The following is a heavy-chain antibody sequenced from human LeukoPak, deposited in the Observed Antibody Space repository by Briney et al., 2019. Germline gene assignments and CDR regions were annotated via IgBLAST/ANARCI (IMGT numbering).Heavy chain of an antibody. J-gene: IGHJ4*02. CDR2: IYSGGST. D-gene: IGHD3-10*01. CDR1: GFTVSSNY. CDR3: ARDRWGVISDY. V-gene: IGHV3-66*01. Sequence: GSLRLSCAASGFTVSSNYMSWVRQAPGKGLEWVSVIYSGGSTYYADSVKGRFTISRDNSKNTLYLQMNSLRAEDTAVYYCARDRWGVISDYWGQGTLVTVSS.